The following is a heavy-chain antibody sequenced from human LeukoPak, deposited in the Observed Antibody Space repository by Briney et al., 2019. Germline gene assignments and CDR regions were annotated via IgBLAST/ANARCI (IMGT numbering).Heavy chain of an antibody. J-gene: IGHJ4*02. V-gene: IGHV3-21*01. Sequence: SGGSLRLSCAASGFTFSNYAMNWVRQAPGKGLEWVSSISSTISYIYYADSVKGRFTISRDNRKNSLYLQMNSLRVEDTAVYFCASGLTAMLTAEGGFDYWGQGTLVTVSS. CDR2: ISSTISYI. D-gene: IGHD5-18*01. CDR3: ASGLTAMLTAEGGFDY. CDR1: GFTFSNYA.